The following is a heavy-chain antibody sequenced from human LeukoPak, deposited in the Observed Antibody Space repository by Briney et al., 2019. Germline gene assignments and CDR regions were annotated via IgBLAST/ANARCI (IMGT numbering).Heavy chain of an antibody. CDR1: GYTFTSYG. CDR2: IIPIFGTA. D-gene: IGHD3-10*01. CDR3: ARLTMVRGFDS. J-gene: IGHJ4*02. V-gene: IGHV1-69*05. Sequence: ASVKVSCKASGYTFTSYGISWVRQAPGQGLEWMGGIIPIFGTANYAQKFQGRVTITTDESTSTAYMELSSLRSEDTAVYYCARLTMVRGFDSWGQGTLVTVSS.